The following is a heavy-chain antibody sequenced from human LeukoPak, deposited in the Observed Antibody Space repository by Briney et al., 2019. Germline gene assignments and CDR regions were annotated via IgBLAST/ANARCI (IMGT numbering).Heavy chain of an antibody. CDR1: GFTFSSYA. CDR2: ISGSGGST. D-gene: IGHD3-10*01. V-gene: IGHV3-23*01. J-gene: IGHJ4*02. Sequence: GGSLRLSCAASGFTFSSYAMSWVRQAPGKGLEWISAISGSGGSTYYADSVKGRFTISRDDSKNTLYLQMNSLRAEDTAVYYCAKGGLWFGELIDYWGQGTLVTVSS. CDR3: AKGGLWFGELIDY.